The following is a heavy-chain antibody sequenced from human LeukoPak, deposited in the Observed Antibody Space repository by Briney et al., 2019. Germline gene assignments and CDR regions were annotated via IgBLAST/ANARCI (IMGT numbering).Heavy chain of an antibody. CDR3: AGSNYYGSGSYYNDAGYYGMDV. V-gene: IGHV4-59*08. CDR2: IYYSGST. D-gene: IGHD3-10*01. CDR1: GGSISSHY. Sequence: TSETLSLTCTVSGGSISSHYWSWIRQPPGKGLEWIGYIYYSGSTNYNPSLKSRVTISVDTSKNQFSLKLSSVTAADTAVYYCAGSNYYGSGSYYNDAGYYGMDVWGQGTTVTVSS. J-gene: IGHJ6*02.